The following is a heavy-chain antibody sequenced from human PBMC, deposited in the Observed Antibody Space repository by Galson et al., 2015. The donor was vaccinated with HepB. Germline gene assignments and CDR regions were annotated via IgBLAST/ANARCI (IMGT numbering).Heavy chain of an antibody. J-gene: IGHJ4*02. CDR1: GGSFSGYY. D-gene: IGHD1-26*01. CDR3: ARGLRAHSGSYYALRGYYFDY. CDR2: INHSGST. V-gene: IGHV4-34*01. Sequence: SETLSLTCAVYGGSFSGYYWSWIRQPPGKGLEWIGEINHSGSTNYNPSLKSRVTISVDTSKSQFSLQLSSVTAADTAVYYCARGLRAHSGSYYALRGYYFDYWGQGALATVSS.